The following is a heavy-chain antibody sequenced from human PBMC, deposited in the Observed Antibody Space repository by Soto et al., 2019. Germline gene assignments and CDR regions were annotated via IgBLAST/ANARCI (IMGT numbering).Heavy chain of an antibody. D-gene: IGHD6-13*01. Sequence: PGGSLRLSCAVSGFSVSDNYMIWVRQAAGKGLEWVSVLYSDGRTYYSGSVKGRFTISRDNSKNTLYLQMNRLRAEDTAIYYCERVRKSTSWCFDYWGQATQVTVSS. V-gene: IGHV3-53*01. CDR2: LYSDGRT. J-gene: IGHJ4*02. CDR3: ERVRKSTSWCFDY. CDR1: GFSVSDNY.